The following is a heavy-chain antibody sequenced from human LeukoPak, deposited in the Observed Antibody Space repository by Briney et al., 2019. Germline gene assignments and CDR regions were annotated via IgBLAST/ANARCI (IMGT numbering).Heavy chain of an antibody. CDR3: ASRYSKTPRNDY. J-gene: IGHJ4*02. Sequence: VASAKVSCKASGYTFTGYYMHWVRQAPGQGLEWMGWINPNSGGTNYAQKFQGRVTMTRDTSISTAYMELSRLRSDDTAVYYCASRYSKTPRNDYWGQGTLVTVSS. V-gene: IGHV1-2*02. D-gene: IGHD2-15*01. CDR1: GYTFTGYY. CDR2: INPNSGGT.